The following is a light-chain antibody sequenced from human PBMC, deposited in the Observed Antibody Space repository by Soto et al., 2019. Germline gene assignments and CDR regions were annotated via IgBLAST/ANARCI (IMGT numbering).Light chain of an antibody. V-gene: IGLV1-47*01. Sequence: QSVLTQPPSASGTPGQRVNISCSGSSSNIGSNYVYWYQQLPGTAPKLLIYRNDQRPSGVPDRFSGSKSGTSASLAILGLRSEDEAHYHCASWDDTLTGLLFGGGTQLTVL. CDR1: SSNIGSNY. CDR3: ASWDDTLTGLL. CDR2: RND. J-gene: IGLJ7*01.